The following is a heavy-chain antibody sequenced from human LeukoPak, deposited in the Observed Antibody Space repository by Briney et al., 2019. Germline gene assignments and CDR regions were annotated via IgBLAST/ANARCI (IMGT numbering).Heavy chain of an antibody. CDR1: GYTFTSYY. V-gene: IGHV1-46*01. CDR2: INPSGGST. J-gene: IGHJ4*02. D-gene: IGHD2-15*01. Sequence: ASVKVSCKASGYTFTSYYMHWVRQAPGQGIEWMGIINPSGGSTSYAQKFQGRVNMTRDTNTRKVYMELSSLRSEYTAVYYCARDRCSGGSCQYYFDYWGQGTLVTVSS. CDR3: ARDRCSGGSCQYYFDY.